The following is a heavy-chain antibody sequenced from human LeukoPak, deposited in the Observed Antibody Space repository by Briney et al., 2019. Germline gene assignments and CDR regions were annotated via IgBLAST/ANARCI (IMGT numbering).Heavy chain of an antibody. CDR3: ARRVGRYFGERAYYYNYMDV. D-gene: IGHD3-10*01. CDR2: INHSEST. CDR1: GGSFSGYY. J-gene: IGHJ6*03. Sequence: SETLSLTCAVYGGSFSGYYWSWIRQPPGKGLEWIGEINHSESTKYNPSLKSRVTISVDTSKKQFSLKLSSVTAADTAIYYCARRVGRYFGERAYYYNYMDVWGKGTTVTISS. V-gene: IGHV4-34*01.